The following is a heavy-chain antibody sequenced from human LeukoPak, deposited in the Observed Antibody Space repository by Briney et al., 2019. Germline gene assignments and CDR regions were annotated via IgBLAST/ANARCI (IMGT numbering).Heavy chain of an antibody. Sequence: ASVKVSCKASGYTFTGYYMHWVRQAPGQGLEWMGWINPNSGATNYAQKFQGRVTMTRDTSISTAYMELSRLRSDDTAVYYCASQPLYCSSTSCPYRYWGQGTLVTVSS. V-gene: IGHV1-2*02. CDR3: ASQPLYCSSTSCPYRY. D-gene: IGHD2-2*01. CDR2: INPNSGAT. CDR1: GYTFTGYY. J-gene: IGHJ4*02.